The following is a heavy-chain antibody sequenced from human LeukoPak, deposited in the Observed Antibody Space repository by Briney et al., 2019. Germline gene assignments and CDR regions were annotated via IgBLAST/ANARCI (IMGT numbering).Heavy chain of an antibody. J-gene: IGHJ4*02. D-gene: IGHD5-12*01. Sequence: SETLSLTCTVSGGSISGFFWNWIRQPPGKGLEWIGYIYYTGNTNYNPSLKNRVTISVDTSKNQLSLKLTSVTAADTAAYYCARSPGWLPDYWGQGTLVTVSS. CDR3: ARSPGWLPDY. V-gene: IGHV4-59*01. CDR2: IYYTGNT. CDR1: GGSISGFF.